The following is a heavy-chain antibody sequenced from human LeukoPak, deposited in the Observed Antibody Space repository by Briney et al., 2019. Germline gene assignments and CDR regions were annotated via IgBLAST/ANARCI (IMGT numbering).Heavy chain of an antibody. CDR1: GFTFDDYA. D-gene: IGHD2-15*01. Sequence: GGSLRLSCAASGFTFDDYAMHWVRQAPGKGLEWVSAISGSGGSTYYTDSVKGRFTISRDNSKNTLYLQMNSLRAEDTAVYYCARYCSGGSCTYYYGTDVWGQGTTVTVSS. CDR3: ARYCSGGSCTYYYGTDV. CDR2: ISGSGGST. V-gene: IGHV3-23*01. J-gene: IGHJ6*02.